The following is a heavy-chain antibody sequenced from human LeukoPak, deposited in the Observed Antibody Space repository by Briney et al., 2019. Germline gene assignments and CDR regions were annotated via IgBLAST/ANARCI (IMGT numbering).Heavy chain of an antibody. CDR2: INHSGST. Sequence: SETLSLTCAVYGGSFSGYYWSWIRQPPGKGLEWIEEINHSGSTNYNPSLKSRVTISVDTSKNQFSLKLSSVTAADTAVYYCARHRSSGWSAIDYWGQGTLVTVSS. V-gene: IGHV4-34*01. D-gene: IGHD6-19*01. CDR3: ARHRSSGWSAIDY. CDR1: GGSFSGYY. J-gene: IGHJ4*02.